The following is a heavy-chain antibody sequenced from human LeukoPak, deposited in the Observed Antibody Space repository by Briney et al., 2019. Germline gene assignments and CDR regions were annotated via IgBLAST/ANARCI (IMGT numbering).Heavy chain of an antibody. J-gene: IGHJ4*02. D-gene: IGHD2-21*02. V-gene: IGHV3-21*01. CDR3: ARDLLQVVTANAY. CDR1: RLTPSAVR. Sequence: GGTPRLSSAASRLTPSAVRMNTVGGAPGPRLEGVSSISSSSRYIFYADSVKGRFTISRDNDKNSLYLQMNSLRAEDTAVYYCARDLLQVVTANAYWGQGTLVTVSS. CDR2: ISSSSRYI.